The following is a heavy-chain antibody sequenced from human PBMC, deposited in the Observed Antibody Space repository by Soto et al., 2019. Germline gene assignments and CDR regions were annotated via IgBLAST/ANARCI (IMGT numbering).Heavy chain of an antibody. D-gene: IGHD3-16*01. CDR3: ARVYYDTNRYFVPPGY. Sequence: QVQLVESGGGVVQPGRSLRLSCAASGFTFSSFAMHWVRQAPGKGLEWVAVISYDGLQKYYGNSVKGRFSVSRDSSSKTVYLQMNNLRVEDTAVYYCARVYYDTNRYFVPPGYWGQGSLVIVSS. J-gene: IGHJ4*02. V-gene: IGHV3-30-3*01. CDR2: ISYDGLQK. CDR1: GFTFSSFA.